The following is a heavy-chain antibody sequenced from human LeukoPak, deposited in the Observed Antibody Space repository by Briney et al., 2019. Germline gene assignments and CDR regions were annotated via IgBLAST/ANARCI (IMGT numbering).Heavy chain of an antibody. V-gene: IGHV3-30*02. J-gene: IGHJ4*02. CDR3: AKMSSSAAISARDS. Sequence: GGSLRLSCAASGFSFSTYGMHWVRQAPGKGLEWVAFIRFNGDSTYYSDSVKGRFTISRDNSQNTLFLQMNSLRAEDTAFYYCAKMSSSAAISARDSWGQGTLVTISS. CDR1: GFSFSTYG. D-gene: IGHD2-2*01. CDR2: IRFNGDST.